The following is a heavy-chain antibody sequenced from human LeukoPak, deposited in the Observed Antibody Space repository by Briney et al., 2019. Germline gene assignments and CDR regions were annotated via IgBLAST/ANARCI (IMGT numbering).Heavy chain of an antibody. V-gene: IGHV4-34*01. J-gene: IGHJ4*02. CDR2: INHSGST. CDR3: ARVWPTMVRGVILPYYFDY. CDR1: GGSFSGYY. D-gene: IGHD3-10*01. Sequence: SETLSLTCAVYGGSFSGYYWSWIRQPPGKGLEWIGEINHSGSTNYNPSLKSRVTISVDTSKNQFSLKLSSVTAADTAVYYCARVWPTMVRGVILPYYFDYWGQGTLVTVSS.